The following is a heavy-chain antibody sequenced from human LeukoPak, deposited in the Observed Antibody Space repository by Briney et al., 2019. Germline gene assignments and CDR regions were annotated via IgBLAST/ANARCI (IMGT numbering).Heavy chain of an antibody. D-gene: IGHD2-2*01. CDR1: GFTFSSYS. V-gene: IGHV3-21*04. CDR3: AKDRDIVVVPAAN. J-gene: IGHJ4*02. CDR2: ISSSSSYI. Sequence: GGSLRLSCAASGFTFSSYSMNWVRQAPGKGLEWVSSISSSSSYIYYADSVKGRFTISRDNAKNSLYLQMNSLRAEDTAVYYCAKDRDIVVVPAANWGQGTLVTVSS.